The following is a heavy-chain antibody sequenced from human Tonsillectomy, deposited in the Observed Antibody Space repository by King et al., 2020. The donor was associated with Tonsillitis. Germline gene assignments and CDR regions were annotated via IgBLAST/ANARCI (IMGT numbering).Heavy chain of an antibody. CDR2: TRNKANSYTT. V-gene: IGHV3-72*01. D-gene: IGHD1-26*01. CDR1: GFTFSDHY. Sequence: VQLVESGGGLVQPGGSLRLSCAASGFTFSDHYMDWVRQAPGKGLEWVGRTRNKANSYTTEYAASVKGRFTISRDDLKNSVYLQMNSLKTEDTAVYFCVGGVVGAADHWGQGTLVTVSS. CDR3: VGGVVGAADH. J-gene: IGHJ4*02.